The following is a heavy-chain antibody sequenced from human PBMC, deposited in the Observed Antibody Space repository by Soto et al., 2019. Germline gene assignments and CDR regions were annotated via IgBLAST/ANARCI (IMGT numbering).Heavy chain of an antibody. CDR3: ARTVLGPDLLADSFVDYYYYMDF. V-gene: IGHV4-59*08. J-gene: IGHJ6*03. Sequence: SETLSLTCTVSGGSISNFYWSWFRQPPGKGLEWIGYVYYTGSTSYNPSLKRRVTFSADSSRGQFSLRLNSVTAADTAVYYCARTVLGPDLLADSFVDYYYYMDFWGQGTTVTVSS. CDR2: VYYTGST. CDR1: GGSISNFY. D-gene: IGHD3-9*01.